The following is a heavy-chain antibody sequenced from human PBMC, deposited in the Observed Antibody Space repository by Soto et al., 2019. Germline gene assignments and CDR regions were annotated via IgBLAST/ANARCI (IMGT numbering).Heavy chain of an antibody. CDR1: GFTFSDYY. V-gene: IGHV3-11*06. CDR3: ASSITKHQFDY. Sequence: PGGSLRLSCAAPGFTFSDYYMSWIRQAPGKGLEWVSYISSSSSYTNYADSVKGRFTISRDNAKNSLYLQMNSLRAEDTAVYCCASSITKHQFDYWGQGTLVTVSS. J-gene: IGHJ4*02. CDR2: ISSSSSYT.